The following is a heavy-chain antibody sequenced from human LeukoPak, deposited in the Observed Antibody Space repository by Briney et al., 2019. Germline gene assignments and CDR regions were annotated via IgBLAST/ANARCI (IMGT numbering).Heavy chain of an antibody. CDR1: GGSLSNNNYY. D-gene: IGHD5-18*01. CDR3: ATWRTAKTGFDY. CDR2: IYYSGSP. J-gene: IGHJ4*02. V-gene: IGHV4-39*01. Sequence: PSETLSLTCTVSGGSLSNNNYYWAWIRQPPGKGLECIGSIYYSGSPYYNPSLKSRVTISVDTSKNQFSLRLSSVTAADTAVYYCATWRTAKTGFDYWGQGTQVTVSS.